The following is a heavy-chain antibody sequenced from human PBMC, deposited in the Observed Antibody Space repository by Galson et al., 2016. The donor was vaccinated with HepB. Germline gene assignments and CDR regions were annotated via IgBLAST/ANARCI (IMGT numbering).Heavy chain of an antibody. D-gene: IGHD6-13*01. CDR2: ITGSGDTT. CDR3: AKPRSSGWYEFDY. CDR1: GFTFSDYV. Sequence: RLSCAASGFTFSDYVMSWVRQAPGKGLEWVSVITGSGDTTYYAGSVKGRFTISRDNSKNTLFLQMNSLRAEDTAIYYCAKPRSSGWYEFDYWGQGTLVTVSS. V-gene: IGHV3-23*01. J-gene: IGHJ4*02.